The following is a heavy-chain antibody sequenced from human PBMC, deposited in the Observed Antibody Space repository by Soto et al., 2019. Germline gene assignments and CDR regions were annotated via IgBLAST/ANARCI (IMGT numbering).Heavy chain of an antibody. D-gene: IGHD3-3*01. V-gene: IGHV3-11*01. J-gene: IGHJ6*02. CDR2: TGRSLYPI. CDR3: ARDNRRFWNGYYRRYDYYGMDV. Sequence: HVQLVESGGGLVEPGGSLRLSCAASGFSFSDYSVNWIRQAPGKGLEWISYTGRSLYPIYYADSVKGRFSISRDIAKNSVFLQMTSLRVADTAVYYCARDNRRFWNGYYRRYDYYGMDVWGRGTTVIVSS. CDR1: GFSFSDYS.